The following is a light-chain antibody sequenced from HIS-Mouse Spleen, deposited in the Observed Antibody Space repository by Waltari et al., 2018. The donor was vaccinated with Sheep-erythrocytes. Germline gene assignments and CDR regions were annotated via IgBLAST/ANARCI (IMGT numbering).Light chain of an antibody. V-gene: IGLV3-1*01. CDR1: KLGQQY. CDR3: QAWDSSTAVV. J-gene: IGLJ2*01. CDR2: QDS. Sequence: SYELTQPPSVSVSPGQTATITCSGHKLGQQYHCWYKQEPGQAPVLVIYQDSKRPSGIPERFSGSNSGNTATLTISGTQAMDEADYYCQAWDSSTAVVFGGGTKLTVL.